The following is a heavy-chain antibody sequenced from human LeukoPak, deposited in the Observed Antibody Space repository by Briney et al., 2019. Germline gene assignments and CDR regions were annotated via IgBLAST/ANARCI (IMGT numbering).Heavy chain of an antibody. D-gene: IGHD3-10*01. CDR3: AVATNTMVRGVPYGMDV. Sequence: SVKVSCKASGFTFTSSAVQWVRQARGQRLEWIGWIVVGSGNTNYAQKFQERVTITRDMSTSTAYMELSSLRSEDTAVYYCAVATNTMVRGVPYGMDVWGQGTTVTVSS. CDR1: GFTFTSSA. J-gene: IGHJ6*02. CDR2: IVVGSGNT. V-gene: IGHV1-58*01.